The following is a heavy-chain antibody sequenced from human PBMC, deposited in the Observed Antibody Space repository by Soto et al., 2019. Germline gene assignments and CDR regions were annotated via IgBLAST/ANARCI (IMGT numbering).Heavy chain of an antibody. CDR3: ARKHCSGGSCYRAYYYYGMDV. D-gene: IGHD2-15*01. J-gene: IGHJ6*02. V-gene: IGHV1-69*01. CDR1: GGTFSSYA. CDR2: IIPIFGTA. Sequence: QVQLVQSGAEVKKPGSSVKVSCKASGGTFSSYAISWVRQAPGQGLEWMGGIIPIFGTANYAQKFQGRDTITADESTSTAYMELSSLRSEDTAVYYCARKHCSGGSCYRAYYYYGMDVWGQGTTVTVSS.